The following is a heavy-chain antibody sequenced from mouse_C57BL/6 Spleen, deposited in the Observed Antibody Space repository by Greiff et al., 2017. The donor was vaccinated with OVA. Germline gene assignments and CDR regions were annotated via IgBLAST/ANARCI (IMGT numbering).Heavy chain of an antibody. J-gene: IGHJ4*01. Sequence: VKLMESGAELVKPGASVKISCKASGYAFSSYWMNWVKQRPGKGLEWIGQIYPGDGDTNYNGKFKGKATLTADKSSSTAYMQLSSLTSEDSAVYFCARRGVVGAMDYWGQGTSVTVSS. CDR3: ARRGVVGAMDY. D-gene: IGHD1-1*01. CDR2: IYPGDGDT. V-gene: IGHV1-80*01. CDR1: GYAFSSYW.